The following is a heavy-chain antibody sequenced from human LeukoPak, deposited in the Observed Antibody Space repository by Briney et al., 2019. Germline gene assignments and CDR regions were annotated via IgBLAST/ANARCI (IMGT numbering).Heavy chain of an antibody. J-gene: IGHJ4*02. CDR3: AGARAGEYYDRDY. Sequence: PSETLSLTCTVSGGSISSSSYYWGWIRQPPGKGLEWIGSIYCSGSTYYNPSLKSRVTISVDTSKNQFSLKLSSVTAADTAVYYCAGARAGEYYDRDYWGQGTLVTVSS. CDR2: IYCSGST. D-gene: IGHD3-22*01. CDR1: GGSISSSSYY. V-gene: IGHV4-39*01.